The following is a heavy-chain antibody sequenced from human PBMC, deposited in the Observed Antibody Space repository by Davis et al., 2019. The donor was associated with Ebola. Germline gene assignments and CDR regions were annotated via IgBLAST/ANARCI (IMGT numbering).Heavy chain of an antibody. V-gene: IGHV3-64D*06. CDR2: ISSSGGST. J-gene: IGHJ6*02. D-gene: IGHD3-10*01. CDR3: VKGSGSYFDDYGMDV. Sequence: GGSLRLSCSASGFTFSSFAMHSVRQAPGKGLKYVSAISSSGGSTYYADSVKGRFTISRDSSKNTLHLQMSSLRAEDMAVYYCVKGSGSYFDDYGMDVWGQGTTVTVSS. CDR1: GFTFSSFA.